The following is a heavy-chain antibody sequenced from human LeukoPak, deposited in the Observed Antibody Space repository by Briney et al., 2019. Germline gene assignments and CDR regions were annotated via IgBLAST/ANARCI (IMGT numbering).Heavy chain of an antibody. J-gene: IGHJ4*02. D-gene: IGHD3-22*01. CDR3: ARDPGVVDNFDY. Sequence: ASVKVSCKASGYTFTGYYMHWVRQAPGQGLEWMGWINPNSGGTNYAQKFQGRVTMTRDTSISTAYVELSRLRSDDTAVYYCARDPGVVDNFDYWGQGTLVTVSS. CDR2: INPNSGGT. CDR1: GYTFTGYY. V-gene: IGHV1-2*02.